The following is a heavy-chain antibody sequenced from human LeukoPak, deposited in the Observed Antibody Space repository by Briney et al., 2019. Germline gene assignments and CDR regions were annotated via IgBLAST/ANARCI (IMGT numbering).Heavy chain of an antibody. Sequence: ASVKVCCKVSGYTLTELSMHRVRQAHGKGLEWMGGFDPEDGETIYAQTFPGRVTMTEDTSTDTAYMELSSLRSEDTAVYYCATAGPGELLPYYFDSWGQGTLVTVSS. CDR3: ATAGPGELLPYYFDS. CDR1: GYTLTELS. J-gene: IGHJ4*02. CDR2: FDPEDGET. V-gene: IGHV1-24*01. D-gene: IGHD3-10*01.